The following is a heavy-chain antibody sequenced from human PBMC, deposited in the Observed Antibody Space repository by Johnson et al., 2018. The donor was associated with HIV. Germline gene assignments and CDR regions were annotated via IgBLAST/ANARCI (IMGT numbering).Heavy chain of an antibody. CDR3: AKDRGKLLSPDAFDI. J-gene: IGHJ3*02. CDR1: GFSVSSNY. Sequence: VQLVESGGGLIQPGGSLRLSCAASGFSVSSNYMSWVRQAPGKGLEWVSVIYSGGSTYYADSVKGRFTISRDNSKNTLYLQMNSLRTEDTAVYYCAKDRGKLLSPDAFDIWGQGTMVTVSS. D-gene: IGHD1-26*01. V-gene: IGHV3-53*01. CDR2: IYSGGST.